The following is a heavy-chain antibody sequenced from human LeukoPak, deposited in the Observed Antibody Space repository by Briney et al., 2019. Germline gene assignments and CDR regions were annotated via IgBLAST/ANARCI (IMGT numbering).Heavy chain of an antibody. Sequence: PGGPLRLSCAASGFTFSSYEMNWVPQAPGKALEWVSYFSSSGSTIYYADSIRGLFTISRENTKNSLYLQTNSLRAEDTAVYYCARAWWGEGHFDYWGQGTLVAVSS. CDR3: ARAWWGEGHFDY. CDR2: FSSSGSTI. V-gene: IGHV3-48*03. D-gene: IGHD2-8*02. J-gene: IGHJ4*02. CDR1: GFTFSSYE.